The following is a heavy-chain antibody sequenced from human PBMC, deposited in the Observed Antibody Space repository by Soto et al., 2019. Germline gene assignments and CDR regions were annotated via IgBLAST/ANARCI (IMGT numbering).Heavy chain of an antibody. J-gene: IGHJ5*02. CDR3: AKSHYDSSGYYIIDH. CDR1: GGSISGRC. D-gene: IGHD3-22*01. Sequence: PSETLSLTSTVSGGSISGRCWSWVRQSPGKGLEWIGYFCYTGSTNYNPSLKSRVTMSVDRSKTQCSLKLTSVTAADTAVYYCAKSHYDSSGYYIIDHWGQGTLVTVSS. CDR2: FCYTGST. V-gene: IGHV4-59*01.